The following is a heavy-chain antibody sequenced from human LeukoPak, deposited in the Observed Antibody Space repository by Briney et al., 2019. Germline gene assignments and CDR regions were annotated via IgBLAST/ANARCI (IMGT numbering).Heavy chain of an antibody. CDR2: INHSGST. CDR1: GGSFSGYY. CDR3: AREEVGMFGGVRY. J-gene: IGHJ4*02. V-gene: IGHV4-34*01. Sequence: SETLSLTCAVYGGSFSGYYWSWIRQPPGKGLEWIGEINHSGSTNYNPSLKSRVTISVDTSKNQFSLKLSSVTAADTAVYYCAREEVGMFGGVRYWGQGTLVTVSS. D-gene: IGHD3-16*01.